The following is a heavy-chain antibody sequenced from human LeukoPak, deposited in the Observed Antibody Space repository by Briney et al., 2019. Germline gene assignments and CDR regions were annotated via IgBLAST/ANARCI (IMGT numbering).Heavy chain of an antibody. CDR1: GFTFSSYG. CDR2: MNQDGSEK. J-gene: IGHJ6*02. CDR3: ARAESSGWLGGDYYYYGMDV. Sequence: PGGSLRLSCAASGFTFSSYGMHWVRQAPGKGLEWVANMNQDGSEKYYVDSVKGRFTISRDNTKNSLYLQMNSLRAEDTAVYYCARAESSGWLGGDYYYYGMDVWGQGTTVTVSS. V-gene: IGHV3-7*01. D-gene: IGHD6-19*01.